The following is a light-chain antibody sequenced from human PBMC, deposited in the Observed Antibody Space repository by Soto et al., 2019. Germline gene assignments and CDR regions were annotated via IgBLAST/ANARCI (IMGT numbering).Light chain of an antibody. CDR3: ASYAGSSTPEG. Sequence: QSALTQPPSASGSPGQSVTISCTGASSDVGGYNFVSWYQHHPGKAPRLMIYDVTKRPSGVSNRFSGSKSGNTASLTVSGLQVEDEAYYYCASYAGSSTPEGFGGGTQLTGL. V-gene: IGLV2-8*01. CDR2: DVT. CDR1: SSDVGGYNF. J-gene: IGLJ3*02.